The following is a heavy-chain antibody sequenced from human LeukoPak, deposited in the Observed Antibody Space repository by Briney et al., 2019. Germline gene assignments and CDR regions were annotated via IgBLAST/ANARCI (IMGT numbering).Heavy chain of an antibody. V-gene: IGHV3-33*01. D-gene: IGHD6-13*01. J-gene: IGHJ4*02. Sequence: GGSLRLSCAASGFTFSSYGMHWVRQAPGKGLEWVAVIWYDGSNKYYADSVKGRFTISRDNSKNTLYLQMNSLRAEDTAVYYCARVGEIAATNLDYWGQGTPVTVSS. CDR2: IWYDGSNK. CDR1: GFTFSSYG. CDR3: ARVGEIAATNLDY.